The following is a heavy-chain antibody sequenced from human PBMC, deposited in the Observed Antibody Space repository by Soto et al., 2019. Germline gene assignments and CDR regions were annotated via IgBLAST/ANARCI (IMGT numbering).Heavy chain of an antibody. Sequence: GGSLRLSCAASGFTFSSYSMNWVRPAPGKGLEWVSSISSSSSYIYYADSVKGRFTISRDNAKNSLYLQMNSLRAEDTAVYYCARDRTDDRDAFDIWGQGTMVTVSS. CDR2: ISSSSSYI. CDR1: GFTFSSYS. CDR3: ARDRTDDRDAFDI. V-gene: IGHV3-21*01. J-gene: IGHJ3*02. D-gene: IGHD3-16*01.